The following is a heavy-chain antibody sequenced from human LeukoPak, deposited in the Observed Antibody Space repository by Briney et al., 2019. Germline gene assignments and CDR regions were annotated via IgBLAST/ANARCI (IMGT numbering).Heavy chain of an antibody. J-gene: IGHJ4*02. Sequence: ASVKVSCKVSGYTLTELSMHWVRQAPGKGLEWMGGFDPEDGETIYAQKFQGRVTMTEDTSTDTAYMELSSLRSEDTAVYYCARGYSYGYLGRGTYYFDYWGQGTLVTVSS. CDR2: FDPEDGET. D-gene: IGHD5-18*01. V-gene: IGHV1-24*01. CDR3: ARGYSYGYLGRGTYYFDY. CDR1: GYTLTELS.